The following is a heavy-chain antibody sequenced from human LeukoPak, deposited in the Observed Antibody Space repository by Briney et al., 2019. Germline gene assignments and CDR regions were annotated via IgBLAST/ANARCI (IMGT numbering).Heavy chain of an antibody. Sequence: GSSVKVSCKASGGTFNSYSIGWVRQAPGQGLQWMGRIIPILGLANYAQKFQARVTITADKSTSTAYMELSSLRSEDTAVYYCARNCGGDCLRTPDYFHHWGQGTLVTVSS. J-gene: IGHJ1*01. CDR2: IIPILGLA. CDR1: GGTFNSYS. CDR3: ARNCGGDCLRTPDYFHH. D-gene: IGHD2-21*02. V-gene: IGHV1-69*02.